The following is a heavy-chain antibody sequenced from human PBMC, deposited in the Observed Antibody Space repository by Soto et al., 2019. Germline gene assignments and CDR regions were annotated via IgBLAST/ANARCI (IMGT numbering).Heavy chain of an antibody. CDR1: GGTFSSYA. D-gene: IGHD3-9*01. CDR2: IIPIFGTA. CDR3: VRDNFSGYLNWFDP. J-gene: IGHJ5*02. Sequence: SVKVSCKASGGTFSSYAISWVRQAPGQGLEWMGGIIPIFGTANYAQKFQGRVTITADESTSTAYMELSSLRSEDTAVYYCVRDNFSGYLNWFDPWGQGTLVTVSS. V-gene: IGHV1-69*13.